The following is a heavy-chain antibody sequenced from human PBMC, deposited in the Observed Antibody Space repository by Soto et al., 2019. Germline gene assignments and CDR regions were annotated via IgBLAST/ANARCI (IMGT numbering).Heavy chain of an antibody. J-gene: IGHJ3*02. D-gene: IGHD2-15*01. CDR1: GFPFSSYA. V-gene: IGHV3-23*01. Sequence: GGSLRLSCAASGFPFSSYAMSWVRQAPGKGLEWVSAISGSGGSTSYADSVKGRFTISRDNAKNTLYLQMNSLRAEDTAVYYCAFDYCSGGSCYSRIDAFDIWGQGTMVTVSS. CDR3: AFDYCSGGSCYSRIDAFDI. CDR2: ISGSGGST.